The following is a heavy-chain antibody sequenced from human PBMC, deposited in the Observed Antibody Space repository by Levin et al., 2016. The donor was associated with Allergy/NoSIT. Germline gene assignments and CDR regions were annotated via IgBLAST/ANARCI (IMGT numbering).Heavy chain of an antibody. Sequence: VRQAPGKGLEWVSSISSSSSYIYYADSVKGRFTISRDNAKNSLYLQMNSLRAEDTAVYYCARLLREGMDVWGQGTTVTVSS. V-gene: IGHV3-21*01. CDR2: ISSSSSYI. J-gene: IGHJ6*02. D-gene: IGHD3-22*01. CDR3: ARLLREGMDV.